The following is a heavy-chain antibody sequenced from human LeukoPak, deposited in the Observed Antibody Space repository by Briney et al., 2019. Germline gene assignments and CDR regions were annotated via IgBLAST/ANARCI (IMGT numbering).Heavy chain of an antibody. CDR1: WLTFSGSA. CDR2: ISRKANSYAT. V-gene: IGHV3-73*01. J-gene: IGHJ5*02. CDR3: TPYRDRNWFDP. Sequence: GGSLRLSCAPSWLTFSGSALHWVRQASGKGVESGGRISRKANSYATTYSASGNGTFTISRGGAKKTAYLQMNSLKTEDTAVYYCTPYRDRNWFDPWGQGTLVTVSS. D-gene: IGHD5-24*01.